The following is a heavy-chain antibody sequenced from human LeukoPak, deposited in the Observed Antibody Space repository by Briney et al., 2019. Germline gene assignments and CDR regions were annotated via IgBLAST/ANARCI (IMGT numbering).Heavy chain of an antibody. CDR1: GFTFSSYA. J-gene: IGHJ6*02. Sequence: GGSLRLSCAASGFTFSSYAMGWVRQAPGKGLEWVSAISGSGGSTYYADSVKGRFTISRDNSKNTLYLQMNSLRAEDTAVYYCAKAVDTAMVTAYYYYGMDVWGQGTTVTVSS. D-gene: IGHD5-18*01. V-gene: IGHV3-23*01. CDR2: ISGSGGST. CDR3: AKAVDTAMVTAYYYYGMDV.